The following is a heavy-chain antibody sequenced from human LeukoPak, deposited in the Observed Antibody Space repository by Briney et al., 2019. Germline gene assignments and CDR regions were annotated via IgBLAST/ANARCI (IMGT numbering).Heavy chain of an antibody. CDR1: GFTFSSYG. D-gene: IGHD3-22*01. Sequence: GGSLRLSCAASGFTFSSYGMHWVRQAPGKGLEWVAVISYDGSNKYYADSVKGRFTISRDNSKNTLYLQMNSLRAEDTAVYYCAKDNIGYYYDSSGYAFDYWGQGTLVTVSS. J-gene: IGHJ4*02. CDR2: ISYDGSNK. V-gene: IGHV3-30*18. CDR3: AKDNIGYYYDSSGYAFDY.